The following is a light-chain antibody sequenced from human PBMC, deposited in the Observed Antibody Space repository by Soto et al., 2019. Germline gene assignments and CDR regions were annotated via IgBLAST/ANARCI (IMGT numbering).Light chain of an antibody. CDR1: SSDIGGHDD. V-gene: IGLV2-14*03. Sequence: QSALTQPASVSGSPGQSITISCTGTSSDIGGHDDVSWYQQHPGKVPKLLLYGVTDRPSGVSDRFSGSKSGNVASLTISGLQAEDGADYYCCSYTSDLTPYVFGTGTKVTVL. CDR3: CSYTSDLTPYV. J-gene: IGLJ1*01. CDR2: GVT.